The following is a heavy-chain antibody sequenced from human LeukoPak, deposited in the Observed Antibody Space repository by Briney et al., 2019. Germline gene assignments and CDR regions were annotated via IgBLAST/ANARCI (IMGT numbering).Heavy chain of an antibody. CDR1: GGSISPYY. CDR3: ARRDADSTGYLYYFDY. Sequence: SETLSLTCTVSGGSISPYYWSWIRQPPGKGLEWIGYIYSSGSANYNPSLKSRVTISVDTSKNQFSLKLSSVTAADTALYYCARRDADSTGYLYYFDYWGQGTLVTVSS. D-gene: IGHD3-22*01. V-gene: IGHV4-59*08. CDR2: IYSSGSA. J-gene: IGHJ4*02.